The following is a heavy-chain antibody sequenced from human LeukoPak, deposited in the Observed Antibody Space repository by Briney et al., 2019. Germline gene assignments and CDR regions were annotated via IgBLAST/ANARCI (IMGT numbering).Heavy chain of an antibody. Sequence: SSVKVSCKASGGTFSSYAISWVRQAPGQGLEWMGRIIPIFGTANYAQKFQGRVTITTDESTSTAYMELSSLRSKDTAVYYCASGYYYDSSGYSYYFDYWGQGTLVTVSS. V-gene: IGHV1-69*05. CDR1: GGTFSSYA. CDR3: ASGYYYDSSGYSYYFDY. J-gene: IGHJ4*02. D-gene: IGHD3-22*01. CDR2: IIPIFGTA.